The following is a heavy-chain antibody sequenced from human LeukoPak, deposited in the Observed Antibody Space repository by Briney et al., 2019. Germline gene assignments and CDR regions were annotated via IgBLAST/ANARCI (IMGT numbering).Heavy chain of an antibody. V-gene: IGHV1-46*01. Sequence: ASVKVSCKASGYTFTSYYMHWVRQAPGQGLEWMGIINPSGGSTSYAQKFQGRVTMTEDTSTDTAYMELSSLRSEDTAVYYCATSFYYYDSSGLAFDIWGQGTMVTVSS. CDR2: INPSGGST. CDR1: GYTFTSYY. D-gene: IGHD3-22*01. CDR3: ATSFYYYDSSGLAFDI. J-gene: IGHJ3*02.